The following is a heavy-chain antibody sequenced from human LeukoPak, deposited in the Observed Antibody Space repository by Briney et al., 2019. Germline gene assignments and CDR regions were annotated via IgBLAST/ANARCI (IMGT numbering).Heavy chain of an antibody. D-gene: IGHD3-16*02. V-gene: IGHV4-39*07. CDR1: GGSISSSRYY. CDR3: ARASIMITFGGVIVQPYFDY. CDR2: IYYSGST. Sequence: SETLSLTCSVSGGSISSSRYYWGWIRQPPGKGLEWIGSIYYSGSTYYNPSLKSRVTISVDTSKNQFSLKLSSVTAADTAVYYCARASIMITFGGVIVQPYFDYWGQGTLVTVSS. J-gene: IGHJ4*02.